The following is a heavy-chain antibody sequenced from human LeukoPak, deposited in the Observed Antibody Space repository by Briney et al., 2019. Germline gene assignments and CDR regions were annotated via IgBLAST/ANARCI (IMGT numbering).Heavy chain of an antibody. Sequence: SVKVSCKASGGTFSSYAISWVRQAPGQGLKWMGGIIPIFGTANYAQKFQGRVTITADESTSTAYMELSSLRSEDTAVYYCARESPGSYQAFDIWGQGTMVTVSS. CDR3: ARESPGSYQAFDI. J-gene: IGHJ3*02. CDR1: GGTFSSYA. D-gene: IGHD1-26*01. V-gene: IGHV1-69*01. CDR2: IIPIFGTA.